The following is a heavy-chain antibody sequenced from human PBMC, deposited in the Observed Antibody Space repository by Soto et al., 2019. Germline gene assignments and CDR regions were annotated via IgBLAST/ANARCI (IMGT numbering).Heavy chain of an antibody. J-gene: IGHJ5*02. CDR1: GYTLTSYG. V-gene: IGHV1-18*01. CDR3: ARDHCSSPSCPTSWFDT. Sequence: ASVKVRCKASGYTLTSYGISWVRQAPGQGLEWMGWISAYNGNTNYAQKLQGRVTMTTDTSTSTAYMELRSMRSDDTAVYYCARDHCSSPSCPTSWFDTWGQGTLVTVSS. D-gene: IGHD2-2*01. CDR2: ISAYNGNT.